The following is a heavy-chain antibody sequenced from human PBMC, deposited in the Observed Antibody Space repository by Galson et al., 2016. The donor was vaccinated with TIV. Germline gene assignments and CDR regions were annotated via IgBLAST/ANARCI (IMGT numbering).Heavy chain of an antibody. CDR3: ATAVYTQYFDTSGYSPLGF. CDR1: GYTLTEVA. D-gene: IGHD3-22*01. CDR2: FDPEDGKT. J-gene: IGHJ4*02. Sequence: SVKVSCKVSGYTLTEVAMYWVRQAPGKGLEWMGGFDPEDGKTIYAQRFQGRVTMTEDTSTDTAYMELSSLRSEDTAVYYCATAVYTQYFDTSGYSPLGFWGQGTLVVVSS. V-gene: IGHV1-24*01.